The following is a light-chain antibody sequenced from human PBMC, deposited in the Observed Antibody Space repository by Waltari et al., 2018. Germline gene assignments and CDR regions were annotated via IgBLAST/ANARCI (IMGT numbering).Light chain of an antibody. CDR3: LSFRGGNTWV. CDR1: STDVCGYHY. V-gene: IGLV2-11*01. J-gene: IGLJ2*01. Sequence: QAALTQPPSVSKSLGQAVPISCTGPSTDVCGYHYVSWYQQYPGTAPRLVIYDVNIRPSGVSDRFSGSKSGKTASLTISGLQAEDEADYYCLSFRGGNTWVFGGGTRLTVL. CDR2: DVN.